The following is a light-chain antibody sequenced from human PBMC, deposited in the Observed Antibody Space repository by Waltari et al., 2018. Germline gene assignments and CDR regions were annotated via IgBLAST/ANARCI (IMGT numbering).Light chain of an antibody. J-gene: IGKJ2*01. CDR2: CAS. CDR3: QQYYSTPPT. CDR1: SVLVSFNNNYY. Sequence: SVLVSFNNNYYLAWYQQTPGQPPKLLIHCASTRESGVPDRFSGSGSGTDFTLTISSLQAEDVAVYYCQQYYSTPPTFGQGTKLEIK. V-gene: IGKV4-1*01.